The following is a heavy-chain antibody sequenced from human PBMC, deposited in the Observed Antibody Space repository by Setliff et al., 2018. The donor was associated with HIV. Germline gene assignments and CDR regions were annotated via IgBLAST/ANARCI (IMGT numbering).Heavy chain of an antibody. D-gene: IGHD6-6*01. J-gene: IGHJ6*03. CDR2: IYNTGST. V-gene: IGHV4-59*11. Sequence: PSETLSLTCTVSGGSISSHYWSWIRQPPGKGLEWIGYIYNTGSTNNNPSLKSRVTISIHTSKNQFSLKLSSVTAADTAVYYCARAGRGARWFYYMDVWGKGTTVTVSS. CDR3: ARAGRGARWFYYMDV. CDR1: GGSISSHY.